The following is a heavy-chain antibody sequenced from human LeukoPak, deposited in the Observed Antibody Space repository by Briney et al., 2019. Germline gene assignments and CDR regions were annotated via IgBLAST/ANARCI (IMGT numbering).Heavy chain of an antibody. J-gene: IGHJ4*02. CDR1: GYTFTSYG. D-gene: IGHD6-6*01. CDR2: IIPILGIA. Sequence: SVEVSCKASGYTFTSYGISWVRQAPGQGLEWMGRIIPILGIANYAQKFQGRVTITADKSTSTAYMELSSLRSEDTAVYYCAREGDQLVGDYYFDYWGQGTLVTVSS. CDR3: AREGDQLVGDYYFDY. V-gene: IGHV1-69*04.